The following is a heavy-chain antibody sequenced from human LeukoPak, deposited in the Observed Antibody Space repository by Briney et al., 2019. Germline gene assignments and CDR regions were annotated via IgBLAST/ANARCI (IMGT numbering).Heavy chain of an antibody. D-gene: IGHD3-22*01. CDR1: GGSISSSSYY. V-gene: IGHV4-39*07. CDR3: ARVGMGSSGYTYFDY. Sequence: SETLSLTCTVSGGSISSSSYYWGWIRQPPGKGLEWIGSIYYSGSTYYNPSLKSRVTISVDTSKNQFSLKLSSVTAADTAVYYCARVGMGSSGYTYFDYWGQGTLVTVSS. CDR2: IYYSGST. J-gene: IGHJ4*02.